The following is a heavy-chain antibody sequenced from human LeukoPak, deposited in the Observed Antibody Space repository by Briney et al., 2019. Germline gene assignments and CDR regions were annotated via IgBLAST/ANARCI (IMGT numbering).Heavy chain of an antibody. CDR3: AKDWSGNYNWSDP. J-gene: IGHJ5*02. D-gene: IGHD3-3*01. CDR1: GFKFDDYA. V-gene: IGHV3-9*01. Sequence: GGSLRLSCAASGFKFDDYAMHWVRRAPGKGLEWVSGISWNSGAIGYADSVKGRFIISRDNSKNTLYVQMNSLRAEDTAVYYCAKDWSGNYNWSDPWGQGTLVTVSS. CDR2: ISWNSGAI.